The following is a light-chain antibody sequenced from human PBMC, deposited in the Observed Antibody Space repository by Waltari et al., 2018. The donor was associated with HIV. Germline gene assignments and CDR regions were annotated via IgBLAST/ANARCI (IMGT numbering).Light chain of an antibody. CDR2: GAS. CDR1: QSVSSSY. V-gene: IGKV3-20*01. J-gene: IGKJ4*01. CDR3: QQYGSSSLT. Sequence: EIVLTQSPGTLSLSPGERATLSCRASQSVSSSYLAWYQQKPGQAPRLLIYGASSRATGIPDRFSGSGSGTDFTLTISILEPEDFAVYYCQQYGSSSLTFGGGTKVEIK.